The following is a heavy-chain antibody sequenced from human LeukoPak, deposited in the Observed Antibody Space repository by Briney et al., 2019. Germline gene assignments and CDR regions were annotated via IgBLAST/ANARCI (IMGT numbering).Heavy chain of an antibody. Sequence: AASVKVSCKVSGYTLTELSMHWVRQAPGKGLEWMGGFDPEDGETIYAQKFQGRVTMTEDTSTDTAYMELSSLRSEDTAVYYCATDSGYAPGGWFDPWGQGTLVTVSS. CDR2: FDPEDGET. J-gene: IGHJ5*02. CDR3: ATDSGYAPGGWFDP. CDR1: GYTLTELS. V-gene: IGHV1-24*01. D-gene: IGHD5-12*01.